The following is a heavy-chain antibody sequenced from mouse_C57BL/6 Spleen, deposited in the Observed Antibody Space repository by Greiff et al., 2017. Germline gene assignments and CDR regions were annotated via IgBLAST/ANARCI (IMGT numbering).Heavy chain of an antibody. D-gene: IGHD3-2*02. CDR1: GYTFTSYG. CDR3: ARVRDSSGYVDY. J-gene: IGHJ2*01. Sequence: QVQLQQSGAELARPGASVKLSCKASGYTFTSYGISWVKQRTGQGLEWIGEIYTRSGNTYYKEKVKGKATLTADKSSSTAYMELRSLISEDSAVYFCARVRDSSGYVDYWGQGTTLTVSS. CDR2: IYTRSGNT. V-gene: IGHV1-81*01.